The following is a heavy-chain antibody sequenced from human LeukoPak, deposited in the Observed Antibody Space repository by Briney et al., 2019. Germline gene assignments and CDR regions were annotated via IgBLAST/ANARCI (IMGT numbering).Heavy chain of an antibody. CDR1: GYSFTSYW. D-gene: IGHD2-2*01. V-gene: IGHV5-51*01. CDR2: IYPGDSDT. Sequence: GESLKISCKGSGYSFTSYWIGWVRQMPGKGLEWMGIIYPGDSDTRYSPSFQGQVTISADKSISTAYLQWSSLKAPDTAMYYCARGGEYCSSTSCFPTYYFDYWGQGTLVTVSS. J-gene: IGHJ4*02. CDR3: ARGGEYCSSTSCFPTYYFDY.